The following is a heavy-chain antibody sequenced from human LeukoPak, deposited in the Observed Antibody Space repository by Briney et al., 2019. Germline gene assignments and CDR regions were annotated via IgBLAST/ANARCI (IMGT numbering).Heavy chain of an antibody. CDR1: GFTFSNAW. V-gene: IGHV3-23*01. D-gene: IGHD6-13*01. CDR3: ANSLIAVGSFAF. J-gene: IGHJ4*02. Sequence: PGGSLRLSCAASGFTFSNAWMNWVRQAPGKGLEWVSAISSSGGSTYYADSVKGRFTISRDNSKNTLNLQMNTLRAEDTAVNYCANSLIAVGSFAFWGQGTLVTVSS. CDR2: ISSSGGST.